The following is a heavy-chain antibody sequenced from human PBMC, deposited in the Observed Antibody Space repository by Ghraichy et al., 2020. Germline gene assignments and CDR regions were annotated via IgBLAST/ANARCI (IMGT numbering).Heavy chain of an antibody. V-gene: IGHV3-23*01. CDR3: AKDRPPVTYYDFWSGYYPFDY. Sequence: GESLNISCAASGFTFSSYAMSWVRQAPGKGLEWVSAISGSGGSTYYADSVKGRFTISRDNSKNTLYLQMNSLRAEDTAVYYCAKDRPPVTYYDFWSGYYPFDYWGQGTLVTVSS. D-gene: IGHD3-3*01. CDR1: GFTFSSYA. J-gene: IGHJ4*02. CDR2: ISGSGGST.